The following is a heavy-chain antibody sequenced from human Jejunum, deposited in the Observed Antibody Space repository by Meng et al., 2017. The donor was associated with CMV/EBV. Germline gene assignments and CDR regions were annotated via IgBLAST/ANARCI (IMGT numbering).Heavy chain of an antibody. Sequence: VPCQVSGGTFSTYSFSWVRQAPGQGLEWMGRIIPMLGIVHYAQKFQGRVTITADKSTYTVYMDLSSLRSQDTAVYYCARDSELPLWGQGTLVTVSS. J-gene: IGHJ4*02. D-gene: IGHD1-7*01. V-gene: IGHV1-69*04. CDR1: GGTFSTYS. CDR3: ARDSELPL. CDR2: IIPMLGIV.